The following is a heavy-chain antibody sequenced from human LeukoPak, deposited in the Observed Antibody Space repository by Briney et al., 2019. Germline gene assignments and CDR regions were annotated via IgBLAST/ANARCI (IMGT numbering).Heavy chain of an antibody. D-gene: IGHD2-21*01. Sequence: GGSLRLSCAASGFTLSTYWMHWVRQAPGKGLEWVAVISYDGSNKYYADSVKGRFTISRDNSKNTLYLQMNSLRAEDTAVYYCARDFFPVVDSTWYEIGYWGQGTLVTVSS. CDR3: ARDFFPVVDSTWYEIGY. CDR2: ISYDGSNK. CDR1: GFTLSTYW. J-gene: IGHJ4*02. V-gene: IGHV3-30-3*01.